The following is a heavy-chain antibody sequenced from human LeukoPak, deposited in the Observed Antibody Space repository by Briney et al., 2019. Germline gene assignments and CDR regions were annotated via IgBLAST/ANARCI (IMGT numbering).Heavy chain of an antibody. D-gene: IGHD2-2*03. CDR3: SSPPLGYWSSSGCRFDY. V-gene: IGHV3-7*01. CDR1: RFTFSNYW. Sequence: GGSLRLSCAASRFTFSNYWMTWVRQAPGKGLEWVATIKQGGSQKNYVDSVKGRFTISRDNAKNSMYLQMNSLRADDTAVYYCSSPPLGYWSSSGCRFDYWGQGTLVTVSS. J-gene: IGHJ4*02. CDR2: IKQGGSQK.